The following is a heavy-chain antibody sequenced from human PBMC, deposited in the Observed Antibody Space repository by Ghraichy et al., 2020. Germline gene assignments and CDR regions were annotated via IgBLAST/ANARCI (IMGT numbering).Heavy chain of an antibody. J-gene: IGHJ4*02. CDR2: ISSSSSYI. Sequence: GGSLRLSCAASGFTFSSYSMNWVRQAPGKGLEWVSSISSSSSYIYYADSVKGRFTISRDNAKNSLYLQMNSLRAEDTAVYYCARWGEPVEMPTIEDYWGQGTLVTVSS. CDR1: GFTFSSYS. V-gene: IGHV3-21*01. CDR3: ARWGEPVEMPTIEDY. D-gene: IGHD5-24*01.